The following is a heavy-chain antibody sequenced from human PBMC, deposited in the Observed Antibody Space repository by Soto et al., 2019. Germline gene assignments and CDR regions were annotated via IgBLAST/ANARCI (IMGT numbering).Heavy chain of an antibody. J-gene: IGHJ5*02. Sequence: QLQLQESGPGLVKPSETLSLTCNVSGGSISSSTYYWGWIRQPPGKGLEWIGSIYYSGRTYYNPPLQSRDTISVDTSKNQFSLKLSSVTAADTAVYYCVRPGGPGSILSCVDPWGQGTLVTVSS. CDR2: IYYSGRT. CDR3: VRPGGPGSILSCVDP. V-gene: IGHV4-39*01. D-gene: IGHD1-1*01. CDR1: GGSISSSTYY.